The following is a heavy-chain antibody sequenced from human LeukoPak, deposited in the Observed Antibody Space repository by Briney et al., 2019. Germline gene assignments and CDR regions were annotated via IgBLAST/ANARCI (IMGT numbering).Heavy chain of an antibody. J-gene: IGHJ6*02. Sequence: GGSLRLSCAASGFTFDDYGMSWVRQAPGKGLEWVSGINWNGGSTGYADSVKGRFTISRAKNSLYLQMNSLRAEDTALYHCARAVRYPNVNRGGMDVWGQGTTVTVSS. CDR1: GFTFDDYG. CDR2: INWNGGST. CDR3: ARAVRYPNVNRGGMDV. D-gene: IGHD1-26*01. V-gene: IGHV3-20*01.